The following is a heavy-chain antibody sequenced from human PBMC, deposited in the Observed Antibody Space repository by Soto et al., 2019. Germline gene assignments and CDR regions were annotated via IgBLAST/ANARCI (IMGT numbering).Heavy chain of an antibody. CDR1: GLTFTAST. D-gene: IGHD1-26*01. CDR3: ARRLAPTISALGY. CDR2: ISENGDRQ. J-gene: IGHJ4*02. V-gene: IGHV3-30*09. Sequence: GGSLRLSCTASGLTFTASTFHWVRQAPGKGLQWVAVISENGDRQYSTESVRGRFVISRDSSKNTLYLQMNSLRPEDTGVYFCARRLAPTISALGYWGQGALVTVSS.